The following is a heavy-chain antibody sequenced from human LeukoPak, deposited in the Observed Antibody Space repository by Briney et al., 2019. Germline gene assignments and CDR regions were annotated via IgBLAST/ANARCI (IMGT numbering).Heavy chain of an antibody. Sequence: ASVKVSCKVSGYTLTELSMHWVRRAPGKGLEWMGGFDPEDGETIYAQKFQGRVTMTEDTSTDTAYMELSSLRSEDTAVYYCATFSRYCSSTSCYTRGWFDPWGQGTLVTVSS. D-gene: IGHD2-2*02. CDR2: FDPEDGET. V-gene: IGHV1-24*01. J-gene: IGHJ5*02. CDR1: GYTLTELS. CDR3: ATFSRYCSSTSCYTRGWFDP.